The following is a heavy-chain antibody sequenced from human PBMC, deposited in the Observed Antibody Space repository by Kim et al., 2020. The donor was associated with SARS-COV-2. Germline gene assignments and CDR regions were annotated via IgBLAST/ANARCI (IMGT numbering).Heavy chain of an antibody. Sequence: QKFQGRVTITADNSTSTAYMELSSLRSEDTAVYYCARGGIVVVPDDAFDIWGQGTMVTVSS. D-gene: IGHD3-22*01. CDR3: ARGGIVVVPDDAFDI. J-gene: IGHJ3*02. V-gene: IGHV1-69*02.